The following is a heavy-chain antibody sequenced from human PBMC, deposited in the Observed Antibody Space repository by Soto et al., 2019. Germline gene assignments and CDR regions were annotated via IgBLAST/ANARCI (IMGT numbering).Heavy chain of an antibody. CDR2: ISYDGSNK. CDR3: ARDSSVWWLRSGAKKKYYYGMDV. D-gene: IGHD5-12*01. V-gene: IGHV3-30-3*01. CDR1: GFTFSSYA. Sequence: GGSLRLSCAASGFTFSSYAMHWVRQAPGKGLEWVAVISYDGSNKYYADSVKGRFTISRDNSKNTLYLQMNSLRAEDTAVYYCARDSSVWWLRSGAKKKYYYGMDVWGQGTTVTVSS. J-gene: IGHJ6*02.